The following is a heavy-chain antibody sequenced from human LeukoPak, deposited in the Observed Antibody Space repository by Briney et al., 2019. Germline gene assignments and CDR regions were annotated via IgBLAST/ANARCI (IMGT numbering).Heavy chain of an antibody. V-gene: IGHV1-18*01. J-gene: IGHJ4*02. D-gene: IGHD4-11*01. CDR2: ISAYNGNT. CDR1: GYTFTSYG. CDR3: AREVVDYSTHFGY. Sequence: ASVKVSCKASGYTFTSYGISWVRQAPGQGLEWMGWISAYNGNTNYAQKLQGRVTMTTDASTGTAYMELRSLRSDDTAVYYGAREVVDYSTHFGYWGQGTLVTVSS.